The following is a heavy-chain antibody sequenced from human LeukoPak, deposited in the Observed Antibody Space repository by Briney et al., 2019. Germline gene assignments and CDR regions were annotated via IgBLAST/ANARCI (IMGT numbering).Heavy chain of an antibody. J-gene: IGHJ4*02. Sequence: SETLSLTCTVSGGSISSGDYYWSWIRQPPGKGLEWIGYIYYSGSTNYNPSLKSRVTISVDKSKNQFSLKLSSVTAADTAVYYCARIVAATGTSYFDSWGQGTLVTVSS. CDR1: GGSISSGDYY. V-gene: IGHV4-30-4*01. D-gene: IGHD6-13*01. CDR2: IYYSGST. CDR3: ARIVAATGTSYFDS.